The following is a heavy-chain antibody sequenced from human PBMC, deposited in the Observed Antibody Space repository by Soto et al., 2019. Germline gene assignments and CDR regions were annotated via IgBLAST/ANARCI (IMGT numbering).Heavy chain of an antibody. Sequence: QVQLVQSGAEVKKPGSSVKVSCKASGGTFSSYAISWVRQAPGHGLEWMGGIIPIFGTANYAQKFQGRVTITADESTSTAYMELSSLRSEDTAVYYCARAGYSYGYVLKDYYYYGMDVWGQGTTVTVSS. CDR1: GGTFSSYA. J-gene: IGHJ6*02. CDR3: ARAGYSYGYVLKDYYYYGMDV. V-gene: IGHV1-69*01. CDR2: IIPIFGTA. D-gene: IGHD5-18*01.